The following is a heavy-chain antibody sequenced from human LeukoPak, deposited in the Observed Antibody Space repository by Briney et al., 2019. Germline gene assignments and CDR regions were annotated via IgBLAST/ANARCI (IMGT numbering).Heavy chain of an antibody. CDR2: ISSSSSYI. Sequence: GGSLRLSCAVSGFTFSSYSMNWVRQAPGKGLEWVSSISSSSSYIYYADSVKGRFTISRDNAKNSLYLQMNSLRAEDTAVYYCARDRGSVDAFDIWGQGTMVTVSS. J-gene: IGHJ3*02. CDR3: ARDRGSVDAFDI. CDR1: GFTFSSYS. V-gene: IGHV3-21*01.